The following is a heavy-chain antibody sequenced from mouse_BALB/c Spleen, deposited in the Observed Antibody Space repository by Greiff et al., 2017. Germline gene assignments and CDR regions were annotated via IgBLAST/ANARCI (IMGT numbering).Heavy chain of an antibody. CDR3: ASLPGAMDY. V-gene: IGHV3-6*02. CDR1: GYSITSGYY. Sequence: EVKLMESGPGLVKPSQSLSLTCSVTGYSITSGYYWNWIRQFPGNKLEWMGYISYDGSNNYNPSLKNRISITRDTSKNQFFLKLNSVTTEDTATYYCASLPGAMDYWGQGTSVTVSS. J-gene: IGHJ4*01. CDR2: ISYDGSN.